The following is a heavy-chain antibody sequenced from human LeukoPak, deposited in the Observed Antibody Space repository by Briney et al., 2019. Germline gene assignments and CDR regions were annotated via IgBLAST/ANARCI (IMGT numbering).Heavy chain of an antibody. J-gene: IGHJ5*01. CDR1: GFTVSSNY. D-gene: IGHD5-12*01. CDR2: ISASATDT. CDR3: AKRGEYSDRYGRYFLES. V-gene: IGHV3-23*01. Sequence: PGGSLRLSCAASGFTVSSNYMSWVRQAPGKGLEWVSGISASATDTYYADSVKDRFTVSRENSKDALFLQMNGLRVADTAVYYCAKRGEYSDRYGRYFLESWGQGTLVTVSS.